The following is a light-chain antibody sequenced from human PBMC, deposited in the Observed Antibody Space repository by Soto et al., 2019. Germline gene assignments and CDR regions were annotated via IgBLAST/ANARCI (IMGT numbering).Light chain of an antibody. Sequence: QLVLTQSPSASASLGASVKLTCTRSSGHSSYAIAWHQQQPDKGPRYLMKLNSDGSHSKGDGIPDRFSGSSSGAERYLTISSLQSEDEADYYSQNWGTGLNWVFGGGTKLTVL. V-gene: IGLV4-69*01. J-gene: IGLJ3*02. CDR3: QNWGTGLNWV. CDR2: LNSDGSH. CDR1: SGHSSYA.